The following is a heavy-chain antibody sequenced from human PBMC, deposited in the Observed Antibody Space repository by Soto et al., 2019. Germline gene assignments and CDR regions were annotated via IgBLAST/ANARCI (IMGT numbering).Heavy chain of an antibody. CDR2: IYESGSS. CDR3: AKMFYDAGGVSGALDL. V-gene: IGHV4-30-2*01. D-gene: IGHD2-8*02. Sequence: QLQLQESGSRLVKPSETLSLTCGVSGGTISRGDFSWSWIRQPPGKALEWIGSIYESGSSYQSEALRGRVTLSAGRSTNETSMTLRSVPASDTAVYYCAKMFYDAGGVSGALDLWGRGLQVSVSS. CDR1: GGTISRGDFS. J-gene: IGHJ5*02.